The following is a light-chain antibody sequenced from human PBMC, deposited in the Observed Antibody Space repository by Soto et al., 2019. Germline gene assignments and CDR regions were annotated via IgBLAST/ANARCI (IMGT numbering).Light chain of an antibody. J-gene: IGKJ1*01. CDR1: QSVSSSY. CDR2: GAS. V-gene: IGKV3-20*01. Sequence: EDVLTQSPGTPSFFPGRKGTPSSRARQSVSSSYLAWYQQKPGQAPRLLIYGASSRATGIPDRFSGSGSGTDFTLTISRLEPEDFAVYYCQQYGSSPGTFGQGTKV. CDR3: QQYGSSPGT.